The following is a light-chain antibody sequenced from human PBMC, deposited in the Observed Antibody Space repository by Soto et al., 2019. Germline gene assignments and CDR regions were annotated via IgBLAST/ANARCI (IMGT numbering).Light chain of an antibody. Sequence: QSALTQPASVSGSPGQSITISCTGTSSDVGRYNLVSWYQQYPGKAPKLVIYEDIERPSGISNRFSGSKSGNTASLTISGLQTEDEADYYCCSYAGGTGLVFGGGTKLTVL. V-gene: IGLV2-23*01. CDR3: CSYAGGTGLV. J-gene: IGLJ2*01. CDR2: EDI. CDR1: SSDVGRYNL.